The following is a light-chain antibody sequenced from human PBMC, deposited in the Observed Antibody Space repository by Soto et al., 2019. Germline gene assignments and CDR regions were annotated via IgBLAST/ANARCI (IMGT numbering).Light chain of an antibody. CDR1: QSVSSN. CDR2: GAS. V-gene: IGKV3-15*01. J-gene: IGKJ2*01. CDR3: LQYKNGRTYT. Sequence: EMVMTQSPATLSVSPGERATLSCRASQSVSSNLAWYLQKLGQAPRLLIYGASTRATGDPARFSGSGSGTEFTLTISSLHSEDCEIYYCLQYKNGRTYTFGQGNKLEIK.